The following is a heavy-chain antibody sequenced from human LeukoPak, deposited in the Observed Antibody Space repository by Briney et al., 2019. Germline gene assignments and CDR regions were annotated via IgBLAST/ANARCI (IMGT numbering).Heavy chain of an antibody. Sequence: PSETLSLTCTVSGGSISSYYWSWIRQPPGKGLELIGYIYYSWSTNYNPSLKSRVTISVDTSKNQFSLKLSSVTAADTAVYYCARVGVRYYFDYWGQGTLVTVSS. D-gene: IGHD4-23*01. J-gene: IGHJ4*02. CDR1: GGSISSYY. V-gene: IGHV4-59*01. CDR3: ARVGVRYYFDY. CDR2: IYYSWST.